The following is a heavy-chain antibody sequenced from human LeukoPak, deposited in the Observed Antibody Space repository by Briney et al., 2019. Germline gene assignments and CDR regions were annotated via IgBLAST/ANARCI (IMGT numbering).Heavy chain of an antibody. CDR3: ARHGDIVAPGDFDY. J-gene: IGHJ4*02. V-gene: IGHV4-59*08. CDR1: GGSITSYY. CDR2: IYYSGST. Sequence: PSEILSLTCTVSGGSITSYYWSWIRQPPGKGLEWIGYIYYSGSTNYNPSLKSRVTISVDTSKNQFSLKLSSVTAADTAVYYCARHGDIVAPGDFDYWGQGTLVTVSS. D-gene: IGHD5-12*01.